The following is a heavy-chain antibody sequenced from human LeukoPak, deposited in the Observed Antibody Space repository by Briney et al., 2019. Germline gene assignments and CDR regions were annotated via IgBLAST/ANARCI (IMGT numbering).Heavy chain of an antibody. CDR3: VRASTTVPNLLDY. V-gene: IGHV3-23*01. CDR1: GFTFGTYV. D-gene: IGHD4-17*01. CDR2: ISGSGSST. J-gene: IGHJ4*02. Sequence: GGSLRLSCAASGFTFGTYVMTWVRQAPGKGLEWVSGISGSGSSTYYSDSVKGRFTISRDNSKNTLYLQTSSLRAEDTGVYYCVRASTTVPNLLDYWGQGTLVTVSS.